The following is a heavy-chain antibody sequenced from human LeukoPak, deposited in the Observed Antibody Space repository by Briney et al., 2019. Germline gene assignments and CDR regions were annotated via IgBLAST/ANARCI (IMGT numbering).Heavy chain of an antibody. CDR1: GSIFRSYD. J-gene: IGHJ4*02. D-gene: IGHD2-21*02. V-gene: IGHV3-23*01. CDR3: AKQNCGADCYSSNFDY. CDR2: ISGGGDDT. Sequence: GGSLRLSCAASGSIFRSYDMTWVRQAPGEALEWVSTISGGGDDTFYADSVKGRFTISSDRSKNTLYLQMNNLRPEDTAVYYCAKQNCGADCYSSNFDYWGQGTLVTVSS.